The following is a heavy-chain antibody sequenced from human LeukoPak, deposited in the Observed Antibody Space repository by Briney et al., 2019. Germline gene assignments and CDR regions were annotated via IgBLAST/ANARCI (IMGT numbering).Heavy chain of an antibody. CDR2: IRNDGSNE. J-gene: IGHJ6*03. V-gene: IGHV3-30*02. CDR1: GFTFSNYG. D-gene: IGHD2-2*01. Sequence: PGGSLRLSCAASGFTFSNYGIHWVRQAPGKGLEWVAFIRNDGSNEYYADSVKGRFTISTDNSKSTLYLQMNSLRAEDTAVYYCARVYCSSTSCYGYMDVWGKGTTVTVSS. CDR3: ARVYCSSTSCYGYMDV.